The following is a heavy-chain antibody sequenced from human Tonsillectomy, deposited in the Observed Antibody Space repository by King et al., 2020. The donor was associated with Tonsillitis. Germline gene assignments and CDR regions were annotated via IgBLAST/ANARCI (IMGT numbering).Heavy chain of an antibody. CDR1: GYTFTSYD. V-gene: IGHV1-8*01. Sequence: VQLVESGAEVKKPGASVKVSCKASGYTFTSYDINWVRQATGQGLEWMGWMNPNSGNTGYAQKFQGRVTMTRNTSISTAYMELSSLRSEDTAVYYCARSGMRGYCCGGSGYSADYYYYYGMDVWGQGTTVTVSS. D-gene: IGHD2-15*01. CDR3: ARSGMRGYCCGGSGYSADYYYYYGMDV. CDR2: MNPNSGNT. J-gene: IGHJ6*02.